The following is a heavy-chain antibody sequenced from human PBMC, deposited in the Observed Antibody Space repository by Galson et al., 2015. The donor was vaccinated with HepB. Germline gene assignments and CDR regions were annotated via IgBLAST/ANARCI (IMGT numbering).Heavy chain of an antibody. J-gene: IGHJ4*02. CDR1: GFTFSSYG. CDR2: ISYDGSNK. Sequence: SLRLSCAASGFTFSSYGMHWVRQAPGKGLEWVAVISYDGSNKYYADSVKGRFTISRDNSKNTLYLQMNSLRAEDTAVYYCAKEIEGLYFDYWGQGTLVTVSS. CDR3: AKEIEGLYFDY. V-gene: IGHV3-30*18.